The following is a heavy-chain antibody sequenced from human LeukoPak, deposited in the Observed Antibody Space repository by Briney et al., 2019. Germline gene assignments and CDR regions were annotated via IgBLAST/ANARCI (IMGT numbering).Heavy chain of an antibody. D-gene: IGHD6-19*01. CDR3: ARGSKGAVAGTRPEHYFDY. V-gene: IGHV4-34*01. CDR1: GDSFSGYY. J-gene: IGHJ4*02. Sequence: PSETLSLTCAVYGDSFSGYYWSWLRQPPGKGLEWLGEINHSGSTNYNTSLKSRVTISVEPSKNQFSLKKRYLTAADTAVYYCARGSKGAVAGTRPEHYFDYWGQGTLVTVSS. CDR2: INHSGST.